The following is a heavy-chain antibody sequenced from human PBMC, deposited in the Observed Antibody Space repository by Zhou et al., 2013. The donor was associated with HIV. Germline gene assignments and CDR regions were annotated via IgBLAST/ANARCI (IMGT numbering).Heavy chain of an antibody. J-gene: IGHJ4*02. Sequence: QVQLVQSGAEVRKPGASVRVSCKTSGYTFTDYYINWVRQAPGQGLEWMGWMNPDNGNTAFAQKFQGRVTMTRNTSISTAYMELRSLRFDDAAVYYCARGLTGPMMTGALRYWGQGTLVAVSP. CDR3: ARGLTGPMMTGALRY. D-gene: IGHD3-9*01. CDR1: GYTFTDYY. V-gene: IGHV1-8*02. CDR2: MNPDNGNT.